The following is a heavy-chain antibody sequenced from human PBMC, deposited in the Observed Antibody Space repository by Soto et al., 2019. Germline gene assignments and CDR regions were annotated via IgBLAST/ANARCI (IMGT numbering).Heavy chain of an antibody. D-gene: IGHD4-17*01. V-gene: IGHV4-31*03. CDR2: IYYNGST. Sequence: SETLSLTCTVSGGSISSGFYYWSWIRQHPGKGLEWIGYIYYNGSTYYNPSLKSRVTISVDTSKNQFSLKLSSVTAADTTVYYCARGSQIYGYYFDYWGQGTLVTVSS. J-gene: IGHJ4*02. CDR1: GGSISSGFYY. CDR3: ARGSQIYGYYFDY.